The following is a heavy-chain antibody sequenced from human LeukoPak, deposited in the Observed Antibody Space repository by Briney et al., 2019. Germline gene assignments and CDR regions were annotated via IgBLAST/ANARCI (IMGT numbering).Heavy chain of an antibody. V-gene: IGHV3-20*04. CDR1: GFTFDDYG. J-gene: IGHJ6*03. CDR3: AREAGGDYGDYYYYYYMDV. D-gene: IGHD4/OR15-4a*01. Sequence: GGSLRLSCAASGFTFDDYGMSWVRQAPGKGLEWVSGVNRNGGSTGYADSVKGRFTISRDNAKNSLYLQMNSLRAEDTALYYCAREAGGDYGDYYYYYYMDVWGKGTTVTVSS. CDR2: VNRNGGST.